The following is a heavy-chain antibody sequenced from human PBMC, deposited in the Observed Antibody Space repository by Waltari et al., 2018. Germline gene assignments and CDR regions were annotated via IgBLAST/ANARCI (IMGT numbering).Heavy chain of an antibody. D-gene: IGHD6-6*01. V-gene: IGHV1-69-2*01. J-gene: IGHJ5*02. Sequence: EVRLIQSGTEVKKPGAKVKISCKISWYTLTDYYIHWIQQAPGKGLQWMGFLDPEEGETYYAESFQGRVTISADTSSGTAYMELSSLRSEDTALYYCATDIRSSSSRAWFDPWGQGTLVTVSS. CDR3: ATDIRSSSSRAWFDP. CDR2: LDPEEGET. CDR1: WYTLTDYY.